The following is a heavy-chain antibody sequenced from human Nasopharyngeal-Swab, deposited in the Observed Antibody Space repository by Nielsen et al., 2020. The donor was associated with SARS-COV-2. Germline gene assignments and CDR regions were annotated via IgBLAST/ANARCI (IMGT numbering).Heavy chain of an antibody. D-gene: IGHD2-15*01. CDR3: ARDLFGTPPVAALDL. V-gene: IGHV1-18*01. J-gene: IGHJ4*02. CDR1: GLNFRSFG. CDR2: ISGYNGNT. Sequence: ASVKVSCKASGLNFRSFGFTWVRQDPGQGLELLGWISGYNGNTQDARDFLRRVTLTTDTSTSTVYLELRSLTSDDTAVYYCARDLFGTPPVAALDLWGQGTLVTVSS.